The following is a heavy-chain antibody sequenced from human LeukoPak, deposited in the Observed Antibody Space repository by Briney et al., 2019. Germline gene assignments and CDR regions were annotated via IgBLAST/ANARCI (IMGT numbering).Heavy chain of an antibody. Sequence: PGGSLRLSCAASGFTFSGYAMHWVRQAPGKGLEWVSVTSYDESNKYYADSVKGRFTISRDNSDNTVYLQMNSLRAEDTAIYYCAKAPAPYYYYYGMDVWGQGTAVTVSS. CDR1: GFTFSGYA. CDR3: AKAPAPYYYYYGMDV. CDR2: TSYDESNK. J-gene: IGHJ6*02. V-gene: IGHV3-30*07.